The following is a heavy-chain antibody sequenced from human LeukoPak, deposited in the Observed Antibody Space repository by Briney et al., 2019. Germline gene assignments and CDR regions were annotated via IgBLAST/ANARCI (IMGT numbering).Heavy chain of an antibody. J-gene: IGHJ4*02. CDR3: ATVIRDSGSYYVFDY. CDR1: GGTFSSYA. CDR2: IIPIFGTA. D-gene: IGHD1-26*01. V-gene: IGHV1-69*13. Sequence: SVKVSCKASGGTFSSYAISWVRQAPGQGLEWMGGIIPIFGTANYAQKFQGRVTITADESTSTAYMELSSLRSEDTAVYYCATVIRDSGSYYVFDYWGQGTLVTVSS.